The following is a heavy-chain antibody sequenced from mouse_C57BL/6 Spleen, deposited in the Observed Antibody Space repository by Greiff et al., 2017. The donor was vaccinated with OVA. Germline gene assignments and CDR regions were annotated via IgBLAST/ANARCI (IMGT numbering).Heavy chain of an antibody. J-gene: IGHJ3*01. CDR2: IDPSDSYT. Sequence: QVQLQQPGAELVKLGASVKLSCKASGYTFTSYWMQWVKQRPGQGLEWIGEIDPSDSYTNYNQKFKGKATLTVDTSSSTAYMQLSSLTSEDSAVYYCARSGDDYDAWFAYWGQGTLVTVSA. D-gene: IGHD2-4*01. CDR1: GYTFTSYW. V-gene: IGHV1-50*01. CDR3: ARSGDDYDAWFAY.